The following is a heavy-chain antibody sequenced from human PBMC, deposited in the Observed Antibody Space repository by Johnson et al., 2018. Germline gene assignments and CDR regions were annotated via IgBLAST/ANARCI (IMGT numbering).Heavy chain of an antibody. J-gene: IGHJ3*02. Sequence: VQLVQSGGGLVKPGGSLRLSCAASGFTFSNAWMNWVRQAPGKGLEWVGRIKSKTDGGTTDYAAPGKGRFTNSRDDSKNTLYLKINSLKTEEKAVYYCTTEYDFWGGYDRDAFDIWGQGTMVTVSS. CDR1: GFTFSNAW. CDR2: IKSKTDGGTT. D-gene: IGHD3-3*01. CDR3: TTEYDFWGGYDRDAFDI. V-gene: IGHV3-15*07.